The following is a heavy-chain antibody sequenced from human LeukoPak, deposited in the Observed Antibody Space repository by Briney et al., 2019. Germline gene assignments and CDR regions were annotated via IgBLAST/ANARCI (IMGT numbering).Heavy chain of an antibody. CDR3: ARLSEQWLTDY. Sequence: SDTLSLTCTVSGGSISSSSYYWGWIRQPPGKGLEWIGSIYYSGSTYYNPSLKSRVTISVDTSKNQFSLKLSSVTAADTAVYYCARLSEQWLTDYWGQGTLVTVSS. D-gene: IGHD6-19*01. V-gene: IGHV4-39*01. CDR2: IYYSGST. CDR1: GGSISSSSYY. J-gene: IGHJ4*02.